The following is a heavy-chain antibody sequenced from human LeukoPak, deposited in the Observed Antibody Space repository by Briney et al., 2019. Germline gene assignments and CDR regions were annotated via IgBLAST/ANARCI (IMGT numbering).Heavy chain of an antibody. Sequence: PGGSLTLSCAAAGFTFSSFQMNWIRQAPEKGLVGVSYISSSGSTIYYADSVKGRFTISRDNAKNSLYLQMNRLRAEDTAVYYCVRDGPWFGESVFDYWGQGTLVTVSS. J-gene: IGHJ4*02. CDR2: ISSSGSTI. CDR3: VRDGPWFGESVFDY. D-gene: IGHD3-10*01. CDR1: GFTFSSFQ. V-gene: IGHV3-48*03.